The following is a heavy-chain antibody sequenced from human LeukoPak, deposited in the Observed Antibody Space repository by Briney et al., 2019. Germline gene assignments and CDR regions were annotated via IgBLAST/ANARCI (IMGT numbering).Heavy chain of an antibody. J-gene: IGHJ4*02. CDR1: GYTFTSYG. D-gene: IGHD3-3*01. V-gene: IGHV1-69*13. CDR3: ARDLGRDYDFWSGQDY. CDR2: IIPIFGTA. Sequence: SVKVSCKASGYTFTSYGISWVRQAPGQGLEWMGGIIPIFGTANYAQKFQGRVTITADESTSTAYMELSSLRSEDTAVYYCARDLGRDYDFWSGQDYWGQRTLVTVSS.